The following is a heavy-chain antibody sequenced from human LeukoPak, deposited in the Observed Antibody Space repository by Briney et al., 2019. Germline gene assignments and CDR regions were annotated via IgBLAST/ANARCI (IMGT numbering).Heavy chain of an antibody. CDR1: GFTVSSNY. V-gene: IGHV3-21*01. D-gene: IGHD6-19*01. J-gene: IGHJ4*02. CDR2: ISSSSSYI. Sequence: GGSLRLSCAASGFTVSSNYMSWVRQAPGKGLEWVSSISSSSSYIYYADSVKGRFTISRDNAKNSLYLQMNSLRAEDTAVYYCARVGSSGAVTHWGQGTLVTVSS. CDR3: ARVGSSGAVTH.